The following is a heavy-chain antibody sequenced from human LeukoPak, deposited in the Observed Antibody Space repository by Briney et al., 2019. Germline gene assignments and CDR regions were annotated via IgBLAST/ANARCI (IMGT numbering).Heavy chain of an antibody. D-gene: IGHD2-15*01. CDR2: ISAHNGNT. Sequence: GASVKVSCKASGCSFTNYVIIWVRQTPGQGLQWMGWISAHNGNTNYAQKLQGRVTLTTDTSTSTVYMELRSLTSDDTAVYYCARAETTLLLNYWGQGTLVTVSS. J-gene: IGHJ4*02. CDR1: GCSFTNYV. CDR3: ARAETTLLLNY. V-gene: IGHV1-18*01.